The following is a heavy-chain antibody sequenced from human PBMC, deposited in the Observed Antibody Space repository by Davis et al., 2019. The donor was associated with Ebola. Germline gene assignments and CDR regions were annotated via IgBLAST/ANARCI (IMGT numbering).Heavy chain of an antibody. V-gene: IGHV3-21*01. CDR2: ISSSSSYI. J-gene: IGHJ6*02. D-gene: IGHD6-19*01. CDR3: ARASPRPRLNYYYGMDV. Sequence: GGSLRLSCAASGFTFRSYAMSWVRQAPGKGLEWVSSISSSSSYIYYADSVKGRFTISRDNAKNSLYLQMNSLRAEDTAVYYCARASPRPRLNYYYGMDVWGQGTTVTVSS. CDR1: GFTFRSYA.